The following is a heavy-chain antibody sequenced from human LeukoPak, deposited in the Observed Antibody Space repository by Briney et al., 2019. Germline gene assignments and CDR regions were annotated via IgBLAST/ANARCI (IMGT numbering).Heavy chain of an antibody. J-gene: IGHJ6*02. CDR3: AREDCYDSLTPPGGYYYGMDV. CDR1: GFTFSSYW. V-gene: IGHV3-7*01. CDR2: IKQDGSEK. D-gene: IGHD3-22*01. Sequence: GGSLRLSCAASGFTFSSYWMSWVRQAPGKGLEWVANIKQDGSEKYYVDSVKGRFTISRDNAKNSLYLQMNSLRAEDTAVYYCAREDCYDSLTPPGGYYYGMDVWGQGTTVTVSS.